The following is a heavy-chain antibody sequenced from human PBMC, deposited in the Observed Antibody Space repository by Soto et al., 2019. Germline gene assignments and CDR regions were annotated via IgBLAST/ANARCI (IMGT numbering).Heavy chain of an antibody. CDR2: VHSSGGT. D-gene: IGHD2-2*01. J-gene: IGHJ4*02. V-gene: IGHV4-39*02. CDR1: GGSIKNGDYF. CDR3: SSILVGAPRHSVFDS. Sequence: PSETLSLTCTVSGGSIKNGDYFWGWIRQPPGKGLEWIGSVHSSGGTYYNSSLNARVTISIDTSNNHFSLNLISLTAADTAVYFCSSILVGAPRHSVFDSWGQGTLVTVSS.